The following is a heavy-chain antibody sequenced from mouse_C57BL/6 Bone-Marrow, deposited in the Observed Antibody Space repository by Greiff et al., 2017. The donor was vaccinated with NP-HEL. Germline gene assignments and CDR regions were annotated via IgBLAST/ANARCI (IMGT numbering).Heavy chain of an antibody. V-gene: IGHV1-15*01. Sequence: QVQLQQSGAELVRPGASVTLSCKASGYTFTDYEMHWVKQTPVHGLEWIGAIDPETGGTAYNQKFKCKAILTADKSSSTAYMELRSLTSEDSAVYYCTSITVAYWGQGTLVTVSA. CDR2: IDPETGGT. CDR1: GYTFTDYE. D-gene: IGHD1-1*01. CDR3: TSITVAY. J-gene: IGHJ3*01.